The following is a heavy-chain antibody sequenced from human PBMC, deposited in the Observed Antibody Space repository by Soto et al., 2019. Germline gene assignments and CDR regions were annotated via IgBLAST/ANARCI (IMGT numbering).Heavy chain of an antibody. V-gene: IGHV1-69*13. J-gene: IGHJ5*02. CDR2: IIPIFGTA. CDR1: GGTFSSYA. CDR3: ARRGYSGYGMYNWFDP. D-gene: IGHD5-12*01. Sequence: SVKVSCKASGGTFSSYAISWVRQAPGQGLEWMGGIIPIFGTANYAQKFQGRVTITADESTSTAYMELSSLRSEDTAVYYCARRGYSGYGMYNWFDPWGQGTLVTVSS.